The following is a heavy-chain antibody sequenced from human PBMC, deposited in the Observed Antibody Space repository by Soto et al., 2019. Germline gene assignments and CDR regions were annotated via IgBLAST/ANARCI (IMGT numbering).Heavy chain of an antibody. Sequence: SETMSLTCAVYGGSFSGSSWSWIRQPPGKGLEWIGEINHSGSTNYNPSVKSRVTISVDTSKNQFSLELSSVTAADTAVYYCARVRSNSYGYGMDVWGQGTTVTVSS. V-gene: IGHV4-34*01. CDR1: GGSFSGSS. CDR2: INHSGST. D-gene: IGHD5-18*01. CDR3: ARVRSNSYGYGMDV. J-gene: IGHJ6*02.